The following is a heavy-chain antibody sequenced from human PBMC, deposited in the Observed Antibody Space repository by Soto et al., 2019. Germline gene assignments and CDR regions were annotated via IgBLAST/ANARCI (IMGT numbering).Heavy chain of an antibody. CDR1: GGSISSYY. V-gene: IGHV4-59*01. D-gene: IGHD6-19*01. Sequence: SETLSLTCTVSGGSISSYYWSWIRQPPGKGLEWIGYIYYSGSTNYNPSLKSRVTISVDTSKNQFSLKLSSVTAADTAVYYCARDSRQQWLVRGMDVWGQGTTVTVSS. CDR2: IYYSGST. CDR3: ARDSRQQWLVRGMDV. J-gene: IGHJ6*02.